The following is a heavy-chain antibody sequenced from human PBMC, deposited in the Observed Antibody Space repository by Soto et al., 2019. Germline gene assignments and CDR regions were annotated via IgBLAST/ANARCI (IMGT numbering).Heavy chain of an antibody. CDR1: GLSVRSSD. Sequence: EVHLVETGGGLIQPGGSLRLSCAASGLSVRSSDMSWVRQASGKGLEWVSVIYSGGSTHDADSVKGRFTISRDNSKNTVHLQMNSLRVDDTAVYFCSTSSRNEYHFAMDAWGQGTTVIVSS. CDR2: IYSGGST. J-gene: IGHJ6*02. D-gene: IGHD6-6*01. CDR3: STSSRNEYHFAMDA. V-gene: IGHV3-53*02.